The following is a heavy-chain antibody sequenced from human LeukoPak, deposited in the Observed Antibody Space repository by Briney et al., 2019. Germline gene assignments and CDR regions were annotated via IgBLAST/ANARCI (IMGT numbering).Heavy chain of an antibody. D-gene: IGHD2-2*02. CDR1: GFTFSSYA. V-gene: IGHV3-23*01. J-gene: IGHJ5*02. CDR3: ANLRPIYLYFDP. CDR2: ISGSGGST. Sequence: PGGSLRLSCAASGFTFSSYAMSWVRQAPGKGLEWVSAISGSGGSTYYADSVKGRFTIFRDNSKNTLYLQMNSLRAEDTAVYYCANLRPIYLYFDPWGQGTLVTVSS.